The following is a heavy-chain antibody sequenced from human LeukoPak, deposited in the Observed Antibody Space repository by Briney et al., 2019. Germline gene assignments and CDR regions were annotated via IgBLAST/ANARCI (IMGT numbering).Heavy chain of an antibody. CDR2: IIPILGIA. D-gene: IGHD1-1*01. Sequence: SVKVSCKASGGTFSSYAISWVRQAPGQGLEWMGRIIPILGIANYAQKFQGRVTITADKSTSTAYMELSSLRSEDTAVYYCARDRRYNSPGGFDLWGQGTMVTVSS. J-gene: IGHJ3*01. V-gene: IGHV1-69*04. CDR3: ARDRRYNSPGGFDL. CDR1: GGTFSSYA.